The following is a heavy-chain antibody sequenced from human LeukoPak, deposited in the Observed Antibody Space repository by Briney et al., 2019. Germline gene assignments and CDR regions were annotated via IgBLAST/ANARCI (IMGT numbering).Heavy chain of an antibody. J-gene: IGHJ4*02. CDR1: GGCFSGYY. Sequence: SETLSLTCAVYGGCFSGYYWGWSRQPPGGGLGCVGNIDHTGSTYYNPSLKSRVTISVDTSKNQFSLKLSPVTAADTAVYYCARLNWPTDFDYWGQGTLVTVSS. CDR3: ARLNWPTDFDY. CDR2: IDHTGST. V-gene: IGHV4-34*01.